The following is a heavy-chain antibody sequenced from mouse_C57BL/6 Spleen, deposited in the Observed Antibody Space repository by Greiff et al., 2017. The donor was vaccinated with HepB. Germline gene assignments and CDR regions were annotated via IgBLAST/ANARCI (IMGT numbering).Heavy chain of an antibody. CDR3: ARYDGYPWFAY. CDR1: GYTFTDYN. J-gene: IGHJ3*01. D-gene: IGHD2-3*01. Sequence: EVQLVESGPELVKPGASVKMSCKASGYTFTDYNMHWVKQSHGKSLEWIGYINPNNGGTSYNQKFKGKATLTVNKSSSTAYMELRSLTSEDSAVYYCARYDGYPWFAYWGQGTLVTVSA. V-gene: IGHV1-22*01. CDR2: INPNNGGT.